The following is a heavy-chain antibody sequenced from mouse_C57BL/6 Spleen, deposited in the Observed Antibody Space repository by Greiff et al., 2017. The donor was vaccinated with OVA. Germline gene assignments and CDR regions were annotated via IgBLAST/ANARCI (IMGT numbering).Heavy chain of an antibody. CDR3: ARATDDWYFDG. CDR2: ISYDGNN. V-gene: IGHV3-6*01. CDR1: GYSITSGYY. J-gene: IGHJ1*03. Sequence: EVQLQESGPGLVKPSQSLSLTCSVTGYSITSGYYWNCIRQFPGNKLEWVGYISYDGNNNYNPSLKTRFSITRDTSKNQLYLKLNSVTTEDTATYYCARATDDWYFDGWGTGATVTVSS. D-gene: IGHD1-1*01.